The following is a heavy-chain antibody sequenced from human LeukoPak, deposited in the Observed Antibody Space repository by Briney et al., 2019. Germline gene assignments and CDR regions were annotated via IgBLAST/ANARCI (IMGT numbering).Heavy chain of an antibody. CDR1: GGSISSYY. V-gene: IGHV4-59*08. D-gene: IGHD3-22*01. CDR3: ARHGGQSSGYYY. CDR2: IFYSGST. J-gene: IGHJ4*02. Sequence: SETLSLTCTVSGGSISSYYWNWIRKPPGKGLELIGYIFYSGSTNYNPSLKSRVTISVDTSKNQFSLKLSSVTAADTAVYYCARHGGQSSGYYYWGQGNLVTVSS.